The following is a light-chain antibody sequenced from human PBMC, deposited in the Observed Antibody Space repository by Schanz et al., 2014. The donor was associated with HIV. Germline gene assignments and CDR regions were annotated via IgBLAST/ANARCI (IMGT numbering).Light chain of an antibody. CDR1: QTVSSSS. J-gene: IGKJ1*01. Sequence: EIVLTQSPDTLSLSPGERATLSCRASQTVSSSSLAWYQQKPGQSPRLLIYGASSRATGIPDRFSGSGSGTDFTLTISRLEPEDFAVYYCQQYGSSRRTFGQGTKVEIK. CDR2: GAS. V-gene: IGKV3-20*01. CDR3: QQYGSSRRT.